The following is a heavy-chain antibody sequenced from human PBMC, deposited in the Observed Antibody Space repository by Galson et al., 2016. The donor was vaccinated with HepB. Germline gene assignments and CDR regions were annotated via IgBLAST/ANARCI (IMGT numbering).Heavy chain of an antibody. J-gene: IGHJ6*02. V-gene: IGHV3-23*01. CDR3: AKDNSGRKVFTMVRELSSMDV. CDR1: GFTFSSHP. Sequence: SLRLSCAASGFTFSSHPMSWVRQAPGKGLEWVSGISGSGGSTYYADSVKGRFTISRDNSKNTLYLQMNSRRAEDTAVYYCAKDNSGRKVFTMVRELSSMDVWGQGTTVTVSS. D-gene: IGHD3-10*01. CDR2: ISGSGGST.